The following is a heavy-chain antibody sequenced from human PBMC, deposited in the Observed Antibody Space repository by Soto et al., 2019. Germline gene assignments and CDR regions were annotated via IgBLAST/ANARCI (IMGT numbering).Heavy chain of an antibody. J-gene: IGHJ5*02. D-gene: IGHD1-26*01. CDR3: ARLGGSYRSWFDP. V-gene: IGHV4-39*01. CDR1: GGSISSSSYY. Sequence: SETLSLTCTVSGGSISSSSYYWGWIGQPPGKGLEWIGSIYYSGSTYYNPSLKSRVTISVDTSKNQFSLKLSSVTAADTAVYYCARLGGSYRSWFDPWGQGTLVTVSS. CDR2: IYYSGST.